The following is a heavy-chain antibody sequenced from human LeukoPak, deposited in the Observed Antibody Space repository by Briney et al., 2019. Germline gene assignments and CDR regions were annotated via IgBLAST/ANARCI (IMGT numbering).Heavy chain of an antibody. D-gene: IGHD1-1*01. CDR2: IKQDGSEK. CDR3: AGKDKGGGLEPDGVYYYYMDV. Sequence: GGSLRLSCAASGFTFSSYWMSWVRQAPGKGLEWVANIKQDGSEKYYVDSVKGRFTISRDNAKNSLYLQMNSLRAEDTAVYYCAGKDKGGGLEPDGVYYYYMDVWGKGTTVTVSS. V-gene: IGHV3-7*01. CDR1: GFTFSSYW. J-gene: IGHJ6*03.